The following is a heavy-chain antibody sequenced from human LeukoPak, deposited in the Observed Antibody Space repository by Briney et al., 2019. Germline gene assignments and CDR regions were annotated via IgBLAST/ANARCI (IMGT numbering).Heavy chain of an antibody. CDR2: ISGGGGST. J-gene: IGHJ4*02. CDR1: GFTFSNYA. CDR3: AKRRGQQLAPGGFDY. V-gene: IGHV3-23*01. D-gene: IGHD6-13*01. Sequence: GGSLRLSCAASGFTFSNYAMTWVRQAPGKGLEWVSAISGGGGSTYYADSVRGRFTISRDNSKNTLYLQMNSLRAEDTAVYYCAKRRGQQLAPGGFDYWGQGTLVTVSS.